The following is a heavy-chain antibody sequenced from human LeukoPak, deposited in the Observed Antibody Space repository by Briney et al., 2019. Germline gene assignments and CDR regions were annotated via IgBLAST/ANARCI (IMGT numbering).Heavy chain of an antibody. CDR2: ISSSGSTI. V-gene: IGHV3-48*03. CDR3: ARVRSTMVRGAKYYFDY. D-gene: IGHD3-10*01. Sequence: PGGSLRFSCAASGFTFSSYEMNWVRQAPGKGLEWVSYISSSGSTIYYADSVKGRFTISRDNAKNSLYLQMNSLRAEDTAVYYCARVRSTMVRGAKYYFDYWGQGTLVTVSS. J-gene: IGHJ4*02. CDR1: GFTFSSYE.